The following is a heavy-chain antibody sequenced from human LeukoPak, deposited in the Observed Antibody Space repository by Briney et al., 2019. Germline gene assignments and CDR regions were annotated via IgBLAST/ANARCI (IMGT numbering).Heavy chain of an antibody. D-gene: IGHD6-13*01. CDR2: ISGSSSYI. CDR1: GFTFSSYA. J-gene: IGHJ4*01. CDR3: ASPYSSRWYELCY. V-gene: IGHV3-21*01. Sequence: PGGSLRLSCAASGFTFSSYAMSWVRQAPGKGLEWVSAISGSSSYIYYADSVKGRFTISRDNAKNSLYLQMNSLRAEDTAVYYCASPYSSRWYELCYWGQGTLVTVSS.